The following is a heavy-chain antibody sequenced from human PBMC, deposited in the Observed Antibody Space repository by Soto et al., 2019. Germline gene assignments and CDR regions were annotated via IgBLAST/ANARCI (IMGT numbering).Heavy chain of an antibody. J-gene: IGHJ4*02. Sequence: QVQLVQSGAEVKKPGASVKVSCKASGYTFTSYGISWVRQAPGKGLEWMGWISAYNGNTNYAQKLQGRVTMTPDTSTSTAYTELRSLRSDDTAVYYCARVLTAAGFDYWVQGTLVTVSS. CDR3: ARVLTAAGFDY. CDR1: GYTFTSYG. V-gene: IGHV1-18*01. CDR2: ISAYNGNT. D-gene: IGHD6-13*01.